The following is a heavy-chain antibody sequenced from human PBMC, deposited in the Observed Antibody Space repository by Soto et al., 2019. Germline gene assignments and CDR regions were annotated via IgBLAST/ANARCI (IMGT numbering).Heavy chain of an antibody. Sequence: ASVKVSCKASGYTFTSYAMHWVRQAPGQRLEWMGWINAGNGNTKYSQKFQGRVTITRDTSASTAYMELSSLRSEDTAVYYCARSHSTSGGYYCLHLWGEGTLVTVYS. D-gene: IGHD1-26*01. CDR3: ARSHSTSGGYYCLHL. CDR2: INAGNGNT. V-gene: IGHV1-3*01. CDR1: GYTFTSYA. J-gene: IGHJ1*01.